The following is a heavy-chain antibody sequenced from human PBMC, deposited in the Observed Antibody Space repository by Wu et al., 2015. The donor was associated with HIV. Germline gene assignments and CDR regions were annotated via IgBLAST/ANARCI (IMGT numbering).Heavy chain of an antibody. CDR2: ISIYKGNT. Sequence: QVQLVQSGAEVKKPGASVKVSCKASGYTFTSYYMHWVRQAPGQGLEWMGWISIYKGNTKYGQNFQGRVTMTTDTSTSTAYMELRSLRSDDTAVYYCARARLGGANTNDAFDIWGQGTMITVSS. V-gene: IGHV1-18*04. CDR1: GYTFTSYY. CDR3: ARARLGGANTNDAFDI. J-gene: IGHJ3*02. D-gene: IGHD3-16*01.